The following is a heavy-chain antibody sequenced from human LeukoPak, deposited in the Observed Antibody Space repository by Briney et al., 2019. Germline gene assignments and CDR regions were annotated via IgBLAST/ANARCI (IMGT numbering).Heavy chain of an antibody. CDR2: ISYDGRNK. V-gene: IGHV3-30*04. CDR1: GFTFSSYA. D-gene: IGHD3-22*01. CDR3: ARVTGYSSGYYSHYFDY. J-gene: IGHJ4*02. Sequence: GGSLRLSCAASGFTFSSYAMHWVRQAPGKGLGWVAVISYDGRNKYYADSVKGRFTISRENSKNTLYLQMNSLRAEDTAVYYCARVTGYSSGYYSHYFDYWGQGTLVTVSS.